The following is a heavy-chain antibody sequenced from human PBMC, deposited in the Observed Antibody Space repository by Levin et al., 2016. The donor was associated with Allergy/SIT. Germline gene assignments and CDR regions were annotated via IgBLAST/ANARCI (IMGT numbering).Heavy chain of an antibody. CDR1: GFTFSTYS. CDR2: ISSSSSSI. Sequence: GESLKISCAASGFTFSTYSMNWVRQTPGKGLEWISYISSSSSSIYYADSVKGRFTISRDNAKNSLYLQMNSLRAEDTAVYYCAWESIAVAGTVPRAYWGQGTLVTVSS. V-gene: IGHV3-48*01. D-gene: IGHD6-19*01. J-gene: IGHJ4*02. CDR3: AWESIAVAGTVPRAY.